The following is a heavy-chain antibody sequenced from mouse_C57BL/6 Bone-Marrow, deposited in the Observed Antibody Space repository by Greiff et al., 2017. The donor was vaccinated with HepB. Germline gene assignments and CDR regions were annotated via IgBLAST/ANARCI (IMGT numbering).Heavy chain of an antibody. CDR2: ISYSGST. V-gene: IGHV3-8*01. D-gene: IGHD2-2*01. J-gene: IGHJ2*01. Sequence: VQLKQSGPGLAKPSQTLSLTCSVTGYSITSDSWNWIRKFPGNKLEYMGYISYSGSTYYNPSLKSRISITRDTSKNQYYLQLNSVTTEDTATYYCARGRVTCDYWGQGTTLTVSS. CDR3: ARGRVTCDY. CDR1: GYSITSDS.